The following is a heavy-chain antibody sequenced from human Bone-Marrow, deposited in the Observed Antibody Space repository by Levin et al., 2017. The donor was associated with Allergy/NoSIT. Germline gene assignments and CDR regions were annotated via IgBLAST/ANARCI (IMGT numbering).Heavy chain of an antibody. V-gene: IGHV3-30*18. CDR2: ISYDGNDE. CDR1: GFTFRTYG. CDR3: ANDVWGTYHYGIES. Sequence: PGGSLRLSCSASGFTFRTYGMHWVRQAPGKGLEWVAVISYDGNDEFYADSVKGRFTISRDNSKNTVFLQMNSLRPEDTAVYYCANDVWGTYHYGIESWGQGTLVTVSS. D-gene: IGHD3-16*02. J-gene: IGHJ4*02.